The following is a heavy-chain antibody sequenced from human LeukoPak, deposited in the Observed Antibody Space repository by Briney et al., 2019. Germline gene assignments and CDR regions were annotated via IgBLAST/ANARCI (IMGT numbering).Heavy chain of an antibody. J-gene: IGHJ3*02. V-gene: IGHV3-23*01. Sequence: PGGSLRLSCAASGFTFNNFAMSWVRQAPGKGLEWVSAISGSGGSTYYADSVKGRFTISRDNARNSLYLQMNSLRAEDTAVYYCARGYTNYGYAFDIWGQGTMVTVSS. CDR1: GFTFNNFA. D-gene: IGHD4-11*01. CDR2: ISGSGGST. CDR3: ARGYTNYGYAFDI.